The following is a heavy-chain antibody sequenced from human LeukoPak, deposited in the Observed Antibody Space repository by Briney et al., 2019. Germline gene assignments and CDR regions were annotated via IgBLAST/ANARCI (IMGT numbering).Heavy chain of an antibody. CDR1: GYTFTSYD. D-gene: IGHD3-16*02. Sequence: GASVKVSCKASGYTFTSYDINWVRQATGQGLEWMGWMNPNSGNTGYAQKFQGRVTMTRNTSISTAYMELSSLRSEDTAVYYCASQLDDYVWASYLDPWGQGTLVTVSS. CDR3: ASQLDDYVWASYLDP. CDR2: MNPNSGNT. J-gene: IGHJ5*02. V-gene: IGHV1-8*01.